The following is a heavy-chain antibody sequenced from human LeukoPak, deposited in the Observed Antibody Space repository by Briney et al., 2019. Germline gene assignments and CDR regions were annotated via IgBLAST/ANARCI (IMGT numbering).Heavy chain of an antibody. D-gene: IGHD3-10*01. CDR3: ARVITMVRGVIGTNWFDP. CDR2: INHSGST. V-gene: IGHV4-34*01. Sequence: SETLSLTCAVYGGSLSGYYWSWIRQPPGKGLEWIGEINHSGSTNYNPSLKSRVPISVDTSKNQFSLKLSSVTAADTAVYYCARVITMVRGVIGTNWFDPWGQGTLVTVSS. J-gene: IGHJ5*02. CDR1: GGSLSGYY.